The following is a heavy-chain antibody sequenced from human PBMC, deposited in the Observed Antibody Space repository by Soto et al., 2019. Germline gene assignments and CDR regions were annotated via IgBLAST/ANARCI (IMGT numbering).Heavy chain of an antibody. D-gene: IGHD5-18*01. J-gene: IGHJ4*02. V-gene: IGHV3-15*01. Sequence: GGSLRLSCAASGFTFSNAWMSWVRQAPGKGLEWVGRIKSKTDGGTTDYAAPVKGRFTISRDDSKNTLYLQMNSLKTEDTAVYYCTTDNESGYSYGYGKSDYWGQGTLVTVSS. CDR2: IKSKTDGGTT. CDR1: GFTFSNAW. CDR3: TTDNESGYSYGYGKSDY.